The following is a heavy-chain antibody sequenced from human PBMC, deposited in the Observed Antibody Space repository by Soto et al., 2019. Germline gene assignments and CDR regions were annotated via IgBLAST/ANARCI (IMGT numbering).Heavy chain of an antibody. V-gene: IGHV3-23*01. D-gene: IGHD6-19*01. CDR2: ISGSGGST. CDR1: GFTFSSYA. CDR3: AKAPQQWLVPYYFDY. Sequence: GGSLRLSCAASGFTFSSYAMSWVRQAPGKGLEWVSAISGSGGSTYYADSVKGRFTISRDNSKNTLYLQMNSLRAEDTAVYYCAKAPQQWLVPYYFDYWGQGTLVTVSS. J-gene: IGHJ4*02.